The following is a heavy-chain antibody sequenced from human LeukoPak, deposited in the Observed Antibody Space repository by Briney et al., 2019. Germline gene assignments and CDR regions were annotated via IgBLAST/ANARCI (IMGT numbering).Heavy chain of an antibody. D-gene: IGHD1-26*01. J-gene: IGHJ4*02. CDR1: GFTFNTYW. Sequence: GGSLRLSCAASGFTFNTYWMHWVRQAPGKGLEWVGRIRSKANSYATAYAASVKGRFTISKDHSKNTAYLQMNSLKTEDTAVYYCTRPGIVGATVDYWGQGTLVTVSS. V-gene: IGHV3-73*01. CDR3: TRPGIVGATVDY. CDR2: IRSKANSYAT.